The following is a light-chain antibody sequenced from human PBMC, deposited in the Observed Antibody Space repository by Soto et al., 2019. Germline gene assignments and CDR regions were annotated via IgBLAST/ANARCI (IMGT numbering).Light chain of an antibody. CDR2: EVS. J-gene: IGLJ3*02. V-gene: IGLV2-14*01. CDR1: SSDVGGYNY. Sequence: QSVLTQPASVSGSPGQSITISCTGTSSDVGGYNYVSWYQQHPGKAPKLIIYEVSNRPSGVSNRFSGSKSGNTASLTISGLQAEDQADYYCSSYTTSSTHWVFGGGTKLTVL. CDR3: SSYTTSSTHWV.